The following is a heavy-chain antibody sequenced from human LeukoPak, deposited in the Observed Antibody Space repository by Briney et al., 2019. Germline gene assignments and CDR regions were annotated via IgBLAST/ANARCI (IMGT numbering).Heavy chain of an antibody. D-gene: IGHD2-2*02. CDR1: GGSISSGSHY. CDR2: IYYTGIT. V-gene: IGHV4-31*03. J-gene: IGHJ1*01. CDR3: ARGGPGGDIVVVPAAIPPLQH. Sequence: SETLSLTCTVSGGSISSGSHYYQWIRQHPGKGLEWIGYIYYTGITSYNPSLKSRVTMSVDTSMNQFSLKLSSVTAADTAVYYCARGGPGGDIVVVPAAIPPLQHWGQGTLVTVSS.